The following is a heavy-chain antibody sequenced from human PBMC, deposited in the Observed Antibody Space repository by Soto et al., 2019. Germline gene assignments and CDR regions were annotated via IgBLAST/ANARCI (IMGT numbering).Heavy chain of an antibody. J-gene: IGHJ4*02. V-gene: IGHV3-73*01. CDR2: IRSKTNSYAT. D-gene: IGHD3-22*01. CDR3: TRPGYYYDSSGYYPDY. Sequence: GGSLRLSCAASGFTFSDSTMHWVRQASGKGLEWVGRIRSKTNSYATAYVASVKGRFTISRDDSKNTAYLQMNNLKTEDTAVYYCTRPGYYYDSSGYYPDYWGQGPLVTVSS. CDR1: GFTFSDST.